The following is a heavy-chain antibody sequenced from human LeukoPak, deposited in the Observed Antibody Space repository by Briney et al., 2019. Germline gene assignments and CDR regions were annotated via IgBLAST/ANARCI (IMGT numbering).Heavy chain of an antibody. V-gene: IGHV1-2*02. CDR3: ARAALRLFDYYSYYMDV. J-gene: IGHJ6*03. CDR1: GYTFTGYY. D-gene: IGHD3-16*01. Sequence: ASVKVSCKASGYTFTGYYVHWVRQAPGQGLEWMGWINPNSGGTNYAQKFQGRVTMTRDTSISTAYMELSRLRSDDTAVYYWARAALRLFDYYSYYMDVWGKGTTVTVSS. CDR2: INPNSGGT.